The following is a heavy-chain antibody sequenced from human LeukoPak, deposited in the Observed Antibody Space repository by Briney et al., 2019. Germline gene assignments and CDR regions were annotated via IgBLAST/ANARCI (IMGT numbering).Heavy chain of an antibody. CDR1: GFSFSDYN. J-gene: IGHJ6*03. Sequence: GGSLRLSCAASGFSFSDYNMNWVRQAPGKALEWVSSITTSSTYIYYGDSVKGRFTISRDNAKNSLYLQMNSLRAEDTAIYYCAKNGDRGAYCSGGSCYPYYYYYMDVWGKGTTVTISS. CDR2: ITTSSTYI. CDR3: AKNGDRGAYCSGGSCYPYYYYYMDV. V-gene: IGHV3-21*04. D-gene: IGHD2-15*01.